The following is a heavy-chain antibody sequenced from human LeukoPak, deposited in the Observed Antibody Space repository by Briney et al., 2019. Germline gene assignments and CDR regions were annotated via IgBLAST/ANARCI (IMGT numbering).Heavy chain of an antibody. CDR2: ISGSTI. CDR3: ARAHFRCSSTRCYSPSYYYMDV. J-gene: IGHJ6*03. Sequence: GGSLRLSCAASGFTFSEYYMSWIRQAPGKGLEWVSYISGSTIYYADSVKGRFTVSRDNAENSLYVQMNSLRAEDTAVYYCARAHFRCSSTRCYSPSYYYMDVWGKGTTVTVSS. CDR1: GFTFSEYY. D-gene: IGHD2-2*02. V-gene: IGHV3-11*01.